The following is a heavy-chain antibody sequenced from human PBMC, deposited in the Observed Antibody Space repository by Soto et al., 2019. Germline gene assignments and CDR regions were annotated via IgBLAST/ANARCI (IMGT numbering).Heavy chain of an antibody. D-gene: IGHD3-10*01. CDR1: VGSISSYY. V-gene: IGHV4-4*07. Sequence: XTLSLTCTVSVGSISSYYWSWIRQPAGKELEWIGRIYTSGSTSYNPSLKSRVTMSVDTSKSQFSLRLSSVTAADTAVYYCARGLSRSFDYWGPGSLVTVSS. J-gene: IGHJ4*02. CDR2: IYTSGST. CDR3: ARGLSRSFDY.